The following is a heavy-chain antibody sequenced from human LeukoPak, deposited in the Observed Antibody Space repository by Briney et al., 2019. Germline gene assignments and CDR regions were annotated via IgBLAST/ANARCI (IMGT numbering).Heavy chain of an antibody. CDR2: INHSGST. J-gene: IGHJ5*02. CDR1: GGSFSGYY. V-gene: IGHV4-34*01. D-gene: IGHD3-3*02. CDR3: ATSSTWFDP. Sequence: SETLSLTCAVYGGSFSGYYWSWIRQPPGKGLEWIGEINHSGSTNDNPSLKRRFTISVDTSKNQCSRNLSDVPSGDTAAYYCATSSTWFDPWGQGTLVTVSS.